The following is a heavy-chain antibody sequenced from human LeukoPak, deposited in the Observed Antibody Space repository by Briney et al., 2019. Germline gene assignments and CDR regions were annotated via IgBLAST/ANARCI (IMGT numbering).Heavy chain of an antibody. CDR1: GYTFTRYS. V-gene: IGHV1-2*06. J-gene: IGHJ4*02. CDR2: INPNSGGT. CDR3: ARDTEQQLGVY. Sequence: ASVKVSCKASGYTFTRYSMHWVRQAPGQGLEWMGRINPNSGGTNYAQKFQGRVTMTRDTSISTAYMELSRRRSDDTAVYYCARDTEQQLGVYWSQGTLVTVSS. D-gene: IGHD6-13*01.